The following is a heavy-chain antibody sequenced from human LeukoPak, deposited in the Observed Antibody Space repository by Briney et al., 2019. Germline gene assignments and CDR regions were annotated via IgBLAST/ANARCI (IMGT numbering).Heavy chain of an antibody. D-gene: IGHD2-15*01. CDR2: INSDGNNT. Sequence: PGGSLRLSCAASGFTFSSYWMHWVRQAPGKGLVWVSRINSDGNNTGYADSVKGRFTISRDNAKNPLYLQMNSLRAEDTAVFYCARGRGGYDLDYWGQGTLVTVSS. V-gene: IGHV3-74*01. J-gene: IGHJ4*02. CDR3: ARGRGGYDLDY. CDR1: GFTFSSYW.